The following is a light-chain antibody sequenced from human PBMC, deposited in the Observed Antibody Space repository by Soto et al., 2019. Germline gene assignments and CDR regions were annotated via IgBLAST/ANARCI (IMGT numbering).Light chain of an antibody. CDR3: QQYNSYPWT. CDR2: KSS. J-gene: IGKJ1*01. Sequence: DIQMTQSPSTLSASVGDRVTITCRASQSSNSWLAWYQQKSGKAPKLLIYKSSSLESGVPSRFSGSGSGTEFTLTISSLQPDDFATYYCQQYNSYPWTFGQGTKGEIK. CDR1: QSSNSW. V-gene: IGKV1-5*03.